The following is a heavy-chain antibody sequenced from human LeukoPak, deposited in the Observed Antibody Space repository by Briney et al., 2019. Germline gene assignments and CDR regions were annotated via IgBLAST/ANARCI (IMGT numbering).Heavy chain of an antibody. CDR3: ARQDARVRGVIMGIYYYYYMDV. J-gene: IGHJ6*03. Sequence: ASVKVSCKASGYTFTSYDINWVRQATGQGLEWMGWMNPNSGNTGYAKKFQGRVTMTRNTSISTAYMELSSLRSEDTAVYYCARQDARVRGVIMGIYYYYYMDVWGKGTTVTISS. D-gene: IGHD3-10*01. CDR2: MNPNSGNT. V-gene: IGHV1-8*01. CDR1: GYTFTSYD.